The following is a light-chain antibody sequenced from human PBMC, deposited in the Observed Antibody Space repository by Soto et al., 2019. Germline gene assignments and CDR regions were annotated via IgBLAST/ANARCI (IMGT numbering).Light chain of an antibody. CDR1: QSVSSRY. CDR2: GAS. J-gene: IGKJ4*02. V-gene: IGKV3-20*01. CDR3: QQYGSSLPIT. Sequence: EIVLTQSPGTLSLSPGERATLSCRASQSVSSRYLAWYQQKAGQAPRLLIYGASSRATGIPDRFSGSGSGTDFTLTISRLEPEDFDVYYCQQYGSSLPITFGGGNKVEIK.